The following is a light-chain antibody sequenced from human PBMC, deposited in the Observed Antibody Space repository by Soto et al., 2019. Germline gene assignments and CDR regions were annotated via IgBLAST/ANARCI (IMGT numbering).Light chain of an antibody. CDR3: SSYAGSSNV. J-gene: IGLJ1*01. V-gene: IGLV2-8*01. Sequence: QSVLTQPPSASGSPGQSVTISCTGTSSDVGNYKYVSWYQQHPGKAPKLMIYEVTQRPSGVPDRFSGSKSGNTASLTVSGLQAEDEADYYCSSYAGSSNVFGTGTKVTVL. CDR2: EVT. CDR1: SSDVGNYKY.